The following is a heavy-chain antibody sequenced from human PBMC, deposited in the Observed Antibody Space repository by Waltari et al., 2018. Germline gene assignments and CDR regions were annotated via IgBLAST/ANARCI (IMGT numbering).Heavy chain of an antibody. D-gene: IGHD3-9*01. CDR1: GFTFSSYG. Sequence: QVQLVESGGGVVQPGRSLRLSCAASGFTFSSYGMHWVRQAPGKGLVWVAVISYDGSNKYYADSVKGRFTISRDNSKNTLYLQMNSLRAEDPAVYYGAREGGKTYGILASDFDYWGQGTLVTVSS. CDR3: AREGGKTYGILASDFDY. CDR2: ISYDGSNK. V-gene: IGHV3-30*03. J-gene: IGHJ4*02.